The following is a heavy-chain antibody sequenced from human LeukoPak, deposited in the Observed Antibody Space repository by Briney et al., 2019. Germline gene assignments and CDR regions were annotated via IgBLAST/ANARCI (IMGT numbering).Heavy chain of an antibody. V-gene: IGHV1-2*02. CDR2: IYPNSGAT. CDR1: GYTFTGYY. CDR3: PTLLSNGPFDY. J-gene: IGHJ4*02. Sequence: ASVKVSCKASGYTFTGYYMDGVRQAPGQGLEWMGYIYPNSGATKYAQKFQGRVTMTRDTSISTAYMELSRLRSDDTAVYYCPTLLSNGPFDYWGQGSMVTVYS.